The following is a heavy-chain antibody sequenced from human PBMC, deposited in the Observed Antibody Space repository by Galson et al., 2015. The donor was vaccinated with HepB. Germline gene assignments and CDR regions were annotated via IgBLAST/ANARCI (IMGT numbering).Heavy chain of an antibody. V-gene: IGHV1-18*04. Sequence: SVKVSCKASGYTFTSYGITWVRQAPGQGLEWVGWINPYNGGINYAQKFQGRVTMTTDTTTAYMELRRLTSDDTAVYYCARGGWYANAFDIWGQGTMVTVSS. J-gene: IGHJ3*02. CDR3: ARGGWYANAFDI. CDR2: INPYNGGI. D-gene: IGHD6-19*01. CDR1: GYTFTSYG.